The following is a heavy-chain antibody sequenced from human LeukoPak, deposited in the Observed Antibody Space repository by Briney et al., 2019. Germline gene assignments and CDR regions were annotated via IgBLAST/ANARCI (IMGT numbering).Heavy chain of an antibody. J-gene: IGHJ4*02. V-gene: IGHV3-30*02. CDR1: GFTFSTYN. Sequence: GGSLRLSCAASGFTFSTYNMNWVRQAPGKGLEWVSVIRYDGNNKYYADSVKGRFTISRDNSKNTLYLQMNSLESEDTAVYYCAKDRWGAVASFDYWGQGTLVTVSS. D-gene: IGHD6-19*01. CDR2: IRYDGNNK. CDR3: AKDRWGAVASFDY.